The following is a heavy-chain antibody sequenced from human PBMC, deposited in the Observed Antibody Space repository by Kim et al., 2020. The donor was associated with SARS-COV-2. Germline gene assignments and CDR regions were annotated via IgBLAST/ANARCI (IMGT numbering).Heavy chain of an antibody. CDR3: APDPSRERRGFGDYYY. J-gene: IGHJ6*01. Sequence: SETLSLTCTVSGGSISNSSYNWVWHPQGQGMGRDCISSISCSRNSYSNPSLRSRVTMSVDTTKNPLTLKLSSVTAAATSDCYCAPDPSRERRGFGDYYY. CDR2: ISCSRNS. V-gene: IGHV4-39*06. D-gene: IGHD3-10*01. CDR1: GGSISNSSYN.